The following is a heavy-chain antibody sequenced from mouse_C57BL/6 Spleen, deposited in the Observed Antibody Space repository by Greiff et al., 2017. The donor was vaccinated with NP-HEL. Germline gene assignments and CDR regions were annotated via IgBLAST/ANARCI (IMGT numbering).Heavy chain of an antibody. Sequence: QVQLQQSGPGLVQPSQSLSITCTVSGFSLTSYGVHWVRQSPGKGLEWLGVIWRGGSTDYNAAFISRLSISKDNSKRQVFFKMNSLQADDTAIYYCARKRGGFDYWGQGTTLTVAS. J-gene: IGHJ2*01. CDR1: GFSLTSYG. V-gene: IGHV2-2*01. CDR3: ARKRGGFDY. CDR2: IWRGGST.